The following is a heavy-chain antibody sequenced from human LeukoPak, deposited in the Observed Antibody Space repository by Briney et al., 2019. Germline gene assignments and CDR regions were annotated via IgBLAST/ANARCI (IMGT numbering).Heavy chain of an antibody. CDR2: ISAYNGNT. D-gene: IGHD3-22*01. Sequence: ASVKVSCKASGGTFSSYAISWVRQAPGQGLEWMGWISAYNGNTNYAQKLQGRVTMTTDTSTSTAYMELRSLRSDDTAVYYCARWEYYDSSGYYASWGQGTLVTVSS. J-gene: IGHJ4*02. CDR3: ARWEYYDSSGYYAS. V-gene: IGHV1-18*01. CDR1: GGTFSSYA.